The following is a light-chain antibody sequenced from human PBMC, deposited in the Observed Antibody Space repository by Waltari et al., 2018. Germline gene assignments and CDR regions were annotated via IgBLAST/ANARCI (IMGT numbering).Light chain of an antibody. CDR3: SVWDASLNGHVV. CDR2: NNN. Sequence: QSVLTQPPSASGTPGQRVTISCSGSSSNIGSNTVNWYQKLPGTAPKLLIYNNNRLPAVFPDRFSGSKFGTSASLSISGLQSEDEADYHCSVWDASLNGHVVFGGGTKLTVL. CDR1: SSNIGSNT. J-gene: IGLJ2*01. V-gene: IGLV1-44*01.